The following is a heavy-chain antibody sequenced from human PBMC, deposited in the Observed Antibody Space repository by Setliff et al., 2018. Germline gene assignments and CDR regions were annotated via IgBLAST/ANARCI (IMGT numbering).Heavy chain of an antibody. Sequence: ASVKVSCKASGYTFTGYYMHWVRQAPGQGLEWMGWINPNSGGTNYAQKFQGWVTMTRDTSISTAYMELSRLRSDDTAVYYCARDRDSSGYPYYFDYLCQGTLVTFSS. J-gene: IGHJ4*02. CDR3: ARDRDSSGYPYYFDY. D-gene: IGHD3-22*01. CDR1: GYTFTGYY. V-gene: IGHV1-2*04. CDR2: INPNSGGT.